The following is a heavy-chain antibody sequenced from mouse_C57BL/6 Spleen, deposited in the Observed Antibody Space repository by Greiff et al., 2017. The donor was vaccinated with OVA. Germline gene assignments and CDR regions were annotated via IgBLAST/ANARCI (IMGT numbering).Heavy chain of an antibody. Sequence: VQLQQSGAELVRPGTSVKMSCKASGYTFTNYWIGWAKQRPGHGLEWIGDIYPGGGYTNYNEKFKGKATLTADKSSSTAYMQFSSLTSEDSAIYYCARSNGSSDWYAMDYWGQGTSVTVSS. CDR2: IYPGGGYT. J-gene: IGHJ4*01. CDR3: ARSNGSSDWYAMDY. V-gene: IGHV1-63*01. CDR1: GYTFTNYW. D-gene: IGHD1-1*01.